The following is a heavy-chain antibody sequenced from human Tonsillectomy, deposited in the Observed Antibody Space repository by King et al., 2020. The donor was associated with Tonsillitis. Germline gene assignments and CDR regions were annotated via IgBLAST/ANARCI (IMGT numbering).Heavy chain of an antibody. CDR2: IKQDGSEI. CDR1: GFTFNDYW. CDR3: VREWAGAY. D-gene: IGHD6-19*01. Sequence: DVQLVESGGGLVQPGGSLRLSCAASGFTFNDYWMSWVRQAPEKGLEWVAVIKQDGSEIHYLDSVKGRFSVSRDNAKEFLYMQMNRLRVEDTAVYYCVREWAGAYWGQGALVTVSS. J-gene: IGHJ4*02. V-gene: IGHV3-7*01.